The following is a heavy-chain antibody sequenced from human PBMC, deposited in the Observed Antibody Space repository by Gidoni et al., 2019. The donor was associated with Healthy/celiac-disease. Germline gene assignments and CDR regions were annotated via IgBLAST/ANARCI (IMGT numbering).Heavy chain of an antibody. CDR2: IKQDGSEK. V-gene: IGHV3-7*03. CDR1: GFTFSSYW. J-gene: IGHJ6*02. D-gene: IGHD2-15*01. CDR3: ARRLSGSWRSTYYYGMDV. Sequence: EVQLVESGGGLVQPGGSLRLSCAASGFTFSSYWMSWVRQAPGKGLEWVANIKQDGSEKYYVDSVKGRFTISRDNAKNSLYLQMNSLRAEDTAVYYCARRLSGSWRSTYYYGMDVWGQGTTVTVSS.